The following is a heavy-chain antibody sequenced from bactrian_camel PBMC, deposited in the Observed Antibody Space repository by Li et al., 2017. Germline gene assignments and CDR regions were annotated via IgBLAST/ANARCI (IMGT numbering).Heavy chain of an antibody. D-gene: IGHD5*01. CDR1: RPQPQDTASLYTFDSAC. CDR2: QRDAAT. CDR3: AADKTAGCYGPAHEFQY. Sequence: QLVESGGGSVQAGGSLRLSCEASRPQPQDTASLYTFDSACMGWFRQAPGKEPEGVAAQRDAATYYADSVKGRFSISRDNVKNTLYLQMNSLKPEDTAMYYCAADKTAGCYGPAHEFQYWGQGTQVTVS. V-gene: IGHV3-3*01. J-gene: IGHJ4*01.